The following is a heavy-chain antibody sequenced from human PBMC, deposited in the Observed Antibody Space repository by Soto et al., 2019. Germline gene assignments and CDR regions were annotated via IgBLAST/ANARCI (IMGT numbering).Heavy chain of an antibody. CDR2: IIPMFATG. CDR1: GSTFSSYA. D-gene: IGHD6-13*01. J-gene: IGHJ5*02. V-gene: IGHV1-69*01. CDR3: ARVLEAAPFPRWFDP. Sequence: VQLVQSGAEVKKPGSSVKVSCKASGSTFSSYAISWVRQAPGQGLEWMGGIIPMFATGNYAQKFQGRATITADESTTTAYMELSSLRSEDTAVYYCARVLEAAPFPRWFDPWGQGTLVTVSS.